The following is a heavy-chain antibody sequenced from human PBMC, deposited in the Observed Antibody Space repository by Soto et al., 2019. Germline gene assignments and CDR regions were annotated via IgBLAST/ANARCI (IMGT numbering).Heavy chain of an antibody. V-gene: IGHV3-7*01. J-gene: IGHJ4*02. Sequence: GGSLRLSCAASGSTFSTYWMSWVRQAPGKGLEWVANIKQDGSEKYYVDSVKGRFTISRDNAKNSLYLQMNSLRAEDTAVYYCARFQDVLRFLEWTHWGQGTLVTVS. D-gene: IGHD3-3*01. CDR2: IKQDGSEK. CDR1: GSTFSTYW. CDR3: ARFQDVLRFLEWTH.